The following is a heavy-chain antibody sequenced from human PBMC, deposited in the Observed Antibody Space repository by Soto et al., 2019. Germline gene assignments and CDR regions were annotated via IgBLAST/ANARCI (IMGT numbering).Heavy chain of an antibody. D-gene: IGHD3-22*01. CDR1: GFTVSSNY. CDR2: IYSGGST. J-gene: IGHJ4*02. Sequence: GGSLRVSCAASGFTVSSNYMSWVRQAPGKGLEWVSVIYSGGSTYYADSVKGRFTISRDNSKNTLYLQMNSLRAEDTAVYYCASLYYDSSGYYPYFDYWGQGT. V-gene: IGHV3-66*01. CDR3: ASLYYDSSGYYPYFDY.